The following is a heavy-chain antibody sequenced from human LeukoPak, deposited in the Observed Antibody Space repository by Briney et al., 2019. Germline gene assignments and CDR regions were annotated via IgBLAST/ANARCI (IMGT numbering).Heavy chain of an antibody. D-gene: IGHD3-10*01. CDR1: GFTLSTNW. CDR2: TDTSGNYI. J-gene: IGHJ3*02. Sequence: GSLRLSCAASGFTLSTNWMSWVRQAPGKGLEWVSFTDTSGNYIYYGGSVKGRFTISRDNARNLLFLQMNGLRDEDTAVYYCARGRSITLLRGVAMSDGFDIWGQGAMVAVSS. CDR3: ARGRSITLLRGVAMSDGFDI. V-gene: IGHV3-21*06.